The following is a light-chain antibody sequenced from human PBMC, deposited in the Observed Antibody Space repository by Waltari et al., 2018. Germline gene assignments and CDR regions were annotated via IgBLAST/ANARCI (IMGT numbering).Light chain of an antibody. Sequence: EIVLTQSPATLSLSPAERATLSCRASQRVSSYLAWYQQKPGQAPGLLIYDASNRATGIPARFSGSGSGTDFTLTISSLEPEDFAVYYCQQRSNWPPVLTFGGGTKVEIK. CDR2: DAS. J-gene: IGKJ4*01. CDR3: QQRSNWPPVLT. V-gene: IGKV3-11*01. CDR1: QRVSSY.